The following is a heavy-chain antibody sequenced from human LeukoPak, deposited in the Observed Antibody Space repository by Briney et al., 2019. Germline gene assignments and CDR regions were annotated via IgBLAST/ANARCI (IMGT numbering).Heavy chain of an antibody. D-gene: IGHD3-10*01. J-gene: IGHJ6*04. CDR1: GFTFSSYA. V-gene: IGHV3-64D*06. Sequence: PGGSLRLSCSASGFTFSSYAMHWVRQAPGKGLEYVSAISSNGGSTNYADSVKDRFTISRDKSKNTLYLQMSSLRAEDTAVYYCAKAGSGSYYKSRSGMDVWGKGTTVIVSS. CDR2: ISSNGGST. CDR3: AKAGSGSYYKSRSGMDV.